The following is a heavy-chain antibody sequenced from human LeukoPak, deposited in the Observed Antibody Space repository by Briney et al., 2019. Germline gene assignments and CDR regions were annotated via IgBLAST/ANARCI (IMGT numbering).Heavy chain of an antibody. CDR2: ISSSSSTI. Sequence: PGGSLRLSCAASGFTFSSYSMKWVRQAPGKGLEWVSYISSSSSTIYYADSVKGRFTISRDNAKNSLYLQMNSLRAEDTAVYYCARDYSSGDDAFDIWGQGTMVTVSS. CDR3: ARDYSSGDDAFDI. V-gene: IGHV3-48*01. J-gene: IGHJ3*02. D-gene: IGHD3-22*01. CDR1: GFTFSSYS.